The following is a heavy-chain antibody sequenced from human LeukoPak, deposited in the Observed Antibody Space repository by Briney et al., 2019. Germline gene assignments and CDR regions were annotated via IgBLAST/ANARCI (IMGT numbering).Heavy chain of an antibody. Sequence: PGGSLRLSCAASGFTFSDYYMSWIRQAPGKGLEWVSYISNSGNTIYYADSVKGRFTISRDNAKNSLYLQMNSLRAEDTAVYYCARVIGDQYDPVDYWGQGTLVTVSS. V-gene: IGHV3-11*04. J-gene: IGHJ4*02. CDR1: GFTFSDYY. CDR2: ISNSGNTI. CDR3: ARVIGDQYDPVDY. D-gene: IGHD2-21*01.